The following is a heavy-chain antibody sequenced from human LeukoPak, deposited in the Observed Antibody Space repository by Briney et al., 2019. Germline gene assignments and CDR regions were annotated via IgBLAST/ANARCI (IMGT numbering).Heavy chain of an antibody. D-gene: IGHD1-26*01. CDR1: GFTFSSYA. CDR3: AMHFRDESYSGSYYPFDY. CDR2: ISSSGSST. Sequence: GGSLRLSCAASGFTFSSYAVSWVRQAPGKGLEWVSAISSSGSSTYYADSVKGRFTISRDNSKNTLYLQLNSLRAEDTAVYYCAMHFRDESYSGSYYPFDYWGQGTLVTVSS. J-gene: IGHJ4*02. V-gene: IGHV3-23*01.